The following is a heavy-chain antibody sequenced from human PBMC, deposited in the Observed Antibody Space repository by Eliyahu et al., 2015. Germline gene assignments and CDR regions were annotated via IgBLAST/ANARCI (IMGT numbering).Heavy chain of an antibody. CDR2: ISSSGGGV. J-gene: IGHJ6*02. V-gene: IGHV3-11*01. CDR3: ARGGFDHVWGLYRPHAFSPPTEMDV. CDR1: GFTFSDHY. Sequence: QVQLMDSGGSLVIPGGSLRLSCVSSGFTFSDHYMSWVRXAPGKGLECVAYISSSGGGVYYTDSVKGRFFTISRDNAKSSLFLQMNNLRVDDSAVYYCARGGFDHVWGLYRPHAFSPPTEMDVWGQGTTVTVSS. D-gene: IGHD3-16*02.